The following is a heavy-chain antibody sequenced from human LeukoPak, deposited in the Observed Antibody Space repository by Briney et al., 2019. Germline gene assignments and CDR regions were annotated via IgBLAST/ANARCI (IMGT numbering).Heavy chain of an antibody. V-gene: IGHV3-49*04. D-gene: IGHD3-10*01. CDR2: IRSKAYGGTT. CDR3: TTDLGITMIRGVFVS. J-gene: IGHJ5*02. Sequence: GGSLRLSCTASGFTFGDYAMSWVRQAPGKGLEWVGFIRSKAYGGTTEYAASVKGRFTISRDDSKSIAYLQMNSLKTEDTAVYFCTTDLGITMIRGVFVSWGQGTLVTVSP. CDR1: GFTFGDYA.